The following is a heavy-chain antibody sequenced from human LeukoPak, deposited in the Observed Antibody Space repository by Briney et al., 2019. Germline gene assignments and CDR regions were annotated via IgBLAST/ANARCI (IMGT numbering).Heavy chain of an antibody. CDR3: ARDRRHNSGSYYDY. CDR1: GYTFSSYG. D-gene: IGHD1-26*01. Sequence: GASVKVSCKASGYTFSSYGISWMRQAPGQGLEWMGRISAYTGDTNYAQKLQGRVTVTTDTSTSTAYMELRSLRSDDTAVYYCARDRRHNSGSYYDYWGQGTLVTVSS. J-gene: IGHJ4*02. V-gene: IGHV1-18*01. CDR2: ISAYTGDT.